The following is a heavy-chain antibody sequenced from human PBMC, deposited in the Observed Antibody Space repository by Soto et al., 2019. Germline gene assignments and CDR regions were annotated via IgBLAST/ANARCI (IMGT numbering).Heavy chain of an antibody. J-gene: IGHJ5*02. D-gene: IGHD3-10*01. Sequence: QVQLQQWGAGLLKPSETLSLTCAVYGGSFSGYYWSWIRQPPGKGLEWIGEINHSGSTNYNPSLTRRVTISXXTXKXXFPLKLCSLTAPDTAVYYCARGGYYYGSRGGWFDPWGQGTLVTVSS. CDR3: ARGGYYYGSRGGWFDP. CDR1: GGSFSGYY. CDR2: INHSGST. V-gene: IGHV4-34*01.